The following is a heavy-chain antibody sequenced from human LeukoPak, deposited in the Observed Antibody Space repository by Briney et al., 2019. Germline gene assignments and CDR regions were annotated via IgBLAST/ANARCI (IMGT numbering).Heavy chain of an antibody. D-gene: IGHD3-10*01. Sequence: SETLSLTCTVSGGSISSYYWSWIRQPPGKGLEWIGYIYYSGSTNYNPSLKSRVTISVDTSKNQFSLNLSSVTAADTAVYYCARDRYGSGTAFDYWGQGTLVTVSS. J-gene: IGHJ4*02. CDR1: GGSISSYY. CDR2: IYYSGST. V-gene: IGHV4-59*01. CDR3: ARDRYGSGTAFDY.